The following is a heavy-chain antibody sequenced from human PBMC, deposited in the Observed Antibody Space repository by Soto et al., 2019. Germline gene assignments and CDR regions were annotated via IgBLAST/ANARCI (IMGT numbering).Heavy chain of an antibody. V-gene: IGHV1-69*13. CDR3: ARTAPMDAGDKYYYDF. CDR2: IIPVIDTA. Sequence: VASVKVSCKASGGTFSNYAFNWVRQAPGQGLEWMGGIIPVIDTADYTQKLQGRVTITADESTNTVYMDLRSLTSEDTAIYYCARTAPMDAGDKYYYDFWGQGALVTVSS. CDR1: GGTFSNYA. J-gene: IGHJ4*02. D-gene: IGHD3-16*01.